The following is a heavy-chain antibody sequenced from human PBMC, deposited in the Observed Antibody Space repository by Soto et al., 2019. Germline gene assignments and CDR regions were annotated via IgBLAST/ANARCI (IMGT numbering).Heavy chain of an antibody. CDR3: ATSAPDIVVVPAAYGGAFDI. J-gene: IGHJ3*02. Sequence: GASVKVSCKASGYTFTSYYMHWVRQAPGQGLEWMGIINPSGGSTSYAQKFQGRVTMTRDTSTSTVYMELSSLRSEDTAVYYCATSAPDIVVVPAAYGGAFDIWGQGTMVTV. V-gene: IGHV1-46*01. D-gene: IGHD2-2*01. CDR1: GYTFTSYY. CDR2: INPSGGST.